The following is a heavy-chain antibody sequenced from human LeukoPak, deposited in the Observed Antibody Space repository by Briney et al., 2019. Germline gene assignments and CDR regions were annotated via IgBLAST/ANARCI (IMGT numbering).Heavy chain of an antibody. CDR2: ISYSGST. CDR3: AGDHAEYEAASGA. J-gene: IGHJ3*01. Sequence: PSETLSLTYCVSCDSMSCYYLSCTRQPPGKGLEYIGHISYSGSTDYNPSLKSRVTISVDTSKNQFSLKLSSVTAADTAVYYCAGDHAEYEAASGAWGQGTMVTVSS. V-gene: IGHV4-59*08. D-gene: IGHD7-27*01. CDR1: CDSMSCYY.